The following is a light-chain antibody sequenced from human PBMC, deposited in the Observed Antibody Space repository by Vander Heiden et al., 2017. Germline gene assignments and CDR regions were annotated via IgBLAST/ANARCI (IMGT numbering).Light chain of an antibody. CDR3: QKDYSAPYT. CDR2: GAS. V-gene: IGKV1-27*01. CDR1: QGISDY. J-gene: IGKJ2*01. Sequence: DIQMTQFPSSLSASVGDRVTITCRASQGISDYLAWYQQRPGEVPKFLIYGASTLQSGVPSRFSGSGSGTDFTLTISSLQPEDVATYYCQKDYSAPYTFGQGTKLEIK.